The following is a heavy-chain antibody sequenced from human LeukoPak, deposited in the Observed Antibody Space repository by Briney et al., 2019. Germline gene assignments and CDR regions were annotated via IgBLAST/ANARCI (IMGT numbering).Heavy chain of an antibody. V-gene: IGHV4-34*01. CDR3: ARVQAAAGSVDY. D-gene: IGHD6-13*01. CDR1: GGSFSGYY. Sequence: SETLSLTCAVYGGSFSGYYWSWIRQPPGKGLEWIGEINHSGSTNYNPSLKSRVTISVDTSKNQFSLKLSSVTAADTAVYYCARVQAAAGSVDYWGQGTLVTVSS. J-gene: IGHJ4*02. CDR2: INHSGST.